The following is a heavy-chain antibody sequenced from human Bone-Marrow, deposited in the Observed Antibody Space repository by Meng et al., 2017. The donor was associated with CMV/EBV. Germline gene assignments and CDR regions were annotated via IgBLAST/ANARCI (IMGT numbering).Heavy chain of an antibody. J-gene: IGHJ6*02. D-gene: IGHD4-17*01. CDR2: IYPGDSDT. Sequence: GESLKISCKGSGYSFTSYWIGWVRQMPGKGLEWMGIIYPGDSDTRYSPSFQGQVTISADKSISTAYLQWSSLKASDTAMYYCARVMSYGAQGLYYGMDVWGQGTTVTVSS. CDR1: GYSFTSYW. V-gene: IGHV5-51*01. CDR3: ARVMSYGAQGLYYGMDV.